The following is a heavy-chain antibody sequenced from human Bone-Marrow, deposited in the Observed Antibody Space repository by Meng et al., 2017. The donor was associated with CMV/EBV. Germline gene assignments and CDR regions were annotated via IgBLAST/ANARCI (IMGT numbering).Heavy chain of an antibody. CDR2: IRYDGSNK. CDR3: ARAAARQNFYYGMDV. CDR1: GFTFSSYG. Sequence: GESLKISCAASGFTFSSYGMHWVRQAPGKGLEWVEFIRYDGSNKYYADSVKGRFTISRDNSKNTLYLQMNSLRAEDTAVYYCARAAARQNFYYGMDVWGQGTTVTVSS. D-gene: IGHD6-13*01. V-gene: IGHV3-30*02. J-gene: IGHJ6*02.